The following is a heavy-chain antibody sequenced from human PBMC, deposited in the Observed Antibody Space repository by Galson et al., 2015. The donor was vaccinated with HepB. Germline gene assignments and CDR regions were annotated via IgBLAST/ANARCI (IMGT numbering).Heavy chain of an antibody. CDR3: ARYYYYDSSGYYYYYGMDV. D-gene: IGHD3-22*01. CDR1: GYTFTSYA. J-gene: IGHJ6*02. V-gene: IGHV1-3*01. CDR2: INAGNGNT. Sequence: SVKVSCKASGYTFTSYAMHWVRQAPGQRLEWMGWINAGNGNTKYSQKFQGRVTITRDTSASTAYMELSSLRSEDTAVYYCARYYYYDSSGYYYYYGMDVWGQGTTVTVSS.